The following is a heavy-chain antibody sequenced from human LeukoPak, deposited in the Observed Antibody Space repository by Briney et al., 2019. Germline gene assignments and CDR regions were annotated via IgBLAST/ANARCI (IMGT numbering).Heavy chain of an antibody. CDR2: IKSKSDGGTT. D-gene: IGHD4-17*01. J-gene: IGHJ3*02. CDR1: GFTFRNNW. Sequence: GGSLRLSCAASGFTFRNNWMNWIRQAPGKGLEWVGRIKSKSDGGTTDYAAPVKGRFTISRDDSKNTLYLQMSSLKTEDTAVYYCTSDTTHDYGDYIGAFDIWGQGTMVTVSS. CDR3: TSDTTHDYGDYIGAFDI. V-gene: IGHV3-15*07.